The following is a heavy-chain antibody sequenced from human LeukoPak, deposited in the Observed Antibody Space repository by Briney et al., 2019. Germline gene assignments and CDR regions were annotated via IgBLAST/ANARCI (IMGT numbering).Heavy chain of an antibody. CDR1: GYTFTSYD. D-gene: IGHD3-16*02. J-gene: IGHJ5*02. Sequence: VASVKVSCKASGYTFTSYDISWVRQAPGQGLEWMGIINPSGGSTSYAQKFQGRVTMTRDTSTSTVYMELSSLRSEDTAVYYCARDNSVGDIAWWFDPWGQGTLVTVSS. CDR3: ARDNSVGDIAWWFDP. CDR2: INPSGGST. V-gene: IGHV1-46*01.